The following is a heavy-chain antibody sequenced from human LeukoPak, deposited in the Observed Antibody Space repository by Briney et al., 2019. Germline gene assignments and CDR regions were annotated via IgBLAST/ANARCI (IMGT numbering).Heavy chain of an antibody. CDR3: AVEGQLAFDY. Sequence: GGSLRLSCAASGFTFSSYAMSWVRQAPGKGLEWVANIKQDGSEKNYVHSVKGRFTISRDNAKNSLYLQMNSLRAEDTAVYYRAVEGQLAFDYWGQGTLVTVSS. CDR1: GFTFSSYA. CDR2: IKQDGSEK. V-gene: IGHV3-7*01. J-gene: IGHJ4*02. D-gene: IGHD6-6*01.